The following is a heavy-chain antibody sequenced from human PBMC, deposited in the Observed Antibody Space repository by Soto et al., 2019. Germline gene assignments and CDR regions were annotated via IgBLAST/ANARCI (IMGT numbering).Heavy chain of an antibody. CDR3: ARALGRCPRLNWFDP. CDR1: GGSFSGYY. V-gene: IGHV4-34*01. D-gene: IGHD5-12*01. Sequence: SETLSLTCAVYGGSFSGYYWSWIRQPPGKGLEWIGEINHSGSTNYNPSLKSRVTISVDTSKNQFSLKLSSGTAADTAVYYCARALGRCPRLNWFDPWGQGTLVTVSS. J-gene: IGHJ5*02. CDR2: INHSGST.